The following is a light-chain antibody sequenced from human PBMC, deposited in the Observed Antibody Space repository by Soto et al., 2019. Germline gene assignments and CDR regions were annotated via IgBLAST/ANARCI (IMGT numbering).Light chain of an antibody. CDR3: LQHNSFPLIT. Sequence: DIQMTQSPSSLSASVGDRVTITCRASQGIRDDLGWYQQKPGKAPQRLISAASDLQRGVPSRFSGGVSGTEFTLTITNLQPEDFATYYCLQHNSFPLITFGQGTRLDLK. V-gene: IGKV1-17*02. CDR1: QGIRDD. CDR2: AAS. J-gene: IGKJ5*01.